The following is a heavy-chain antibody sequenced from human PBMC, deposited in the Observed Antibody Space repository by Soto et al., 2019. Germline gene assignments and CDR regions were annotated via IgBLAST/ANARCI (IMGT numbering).Heavy chain of an antibody. J-gene: IGHJ3*02. CDR1: GGTFSSYA. D-gene: IGHD6-19*01. CDR3: ARSDVSDSCGWYINAFDI. V-gene: IGHV1-69*13. CDR2: IIPIFGTA. Sequence: SVKVSCKASGGTFSSYAISWVRQAPGQGLEWMGGIIPIFGTANYAQKFQGRVTITADESTSTAYMELSSLRSEDTAVYYCARSDVSDSCGWYINAFDISSRGTMVTVSS.